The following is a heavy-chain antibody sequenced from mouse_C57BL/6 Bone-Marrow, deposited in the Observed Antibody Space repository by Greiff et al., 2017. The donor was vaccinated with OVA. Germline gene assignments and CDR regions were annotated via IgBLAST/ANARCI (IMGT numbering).Heavy chain of an antibody. CDR1: GYTFTHYW. CDR2: ISPGGGYT. J-gene: IGHJ2*01. CDR3: ARGVFFDY. Sequence: QVQLQQSGAELVRPGTSVKMSCKASGYTFTHYWIGWAKQRPGHGLEWIGDISPGGGYTNYNEKFKGKATLTADKSSSTAYMQFSSLTSEDSAIYYCARGVFFDYWGQGTTLTVSS. V-gene: IGHV1-63*01.